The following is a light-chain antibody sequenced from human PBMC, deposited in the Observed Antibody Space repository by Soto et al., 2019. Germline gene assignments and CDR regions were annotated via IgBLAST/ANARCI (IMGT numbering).Light chain of an antibody. J-gene: IGLJ1*01. CDR1: SSDVGGYNY. V-gene: IGLV2-14*01. CDR2: DDS. CDR3: SSYTSSSFYV. Sequence: QSALTQPASVSGSPGQSITISCTGTSSDVGGYNYVSWYQQHPGKAPELMIYDDSNRPSGVSNRFSGSKSGNTASLTISGLQAEDEADYYCSSYTSSSFYVFGTGTKLTVL.